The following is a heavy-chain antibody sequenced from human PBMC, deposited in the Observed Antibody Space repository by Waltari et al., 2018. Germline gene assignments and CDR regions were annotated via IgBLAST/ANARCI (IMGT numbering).Heavy chain of an antibody. CDR3: ARGRITGTTMD. CDR1: GYTLTGDY. D-gene: IGHD1-7*01. J-gene: IGHJ4*02. Sequence: QVQLVQSGAEVKKPGASVRVSCKASGYTLTGDYMHWVRQAPGQGLERMGRINPNSGGSNYAKKLQGRVTMTRDTSISTAYMELSRLRSDDTAVYYCARGRITGTTMDWGQGTLVTVSS. CDR2: INPNSGGS. V-gene: IGHV1-2*06.